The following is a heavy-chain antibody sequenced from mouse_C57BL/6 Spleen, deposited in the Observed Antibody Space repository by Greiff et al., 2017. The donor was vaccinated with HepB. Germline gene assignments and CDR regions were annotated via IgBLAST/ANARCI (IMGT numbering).Heavy chain of an antibody. Sequence: EVMLVESGEGLVKPGGSLKLSCAASGFTFSSYAMSWVRQTPEKRLEWVAYISSGGDYIYYADTVKGRFTISRDNARNTLYLQMSSLKSEDTAMYYCTRGHYYYGSSFDYWGQGTTLTVSS. J-gene: IGHJ2*01. D-gene: IGHD1-1*01. V-gene: IGHV5-9-1*02. CDR3: TRGHYYYGSSFDY. CDR2: ISSGGDYI. CDR1: GFTFSSYA.